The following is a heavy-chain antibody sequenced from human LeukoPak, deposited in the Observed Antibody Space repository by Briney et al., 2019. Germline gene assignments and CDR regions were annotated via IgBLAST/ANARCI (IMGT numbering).Heavy chain of an antibody. V-gene: IGHV3-7*04. CDR3: ARDRVVLEY. Sequence: GGSLRLSCAASGFTFSSYAMSWVRQAPGKGLEWVANIKQDGSEKYYVDSVKGRFTISRDNAKNSLYLQMNSLRAEDTAVYYCARDRVVLEYWGQGTLVTVSS. CDR2: IKQDGSEK. J-gene: IGHJ4*02. D-gene: IGHD6-6*01. CDR1: GFTFSSYA.